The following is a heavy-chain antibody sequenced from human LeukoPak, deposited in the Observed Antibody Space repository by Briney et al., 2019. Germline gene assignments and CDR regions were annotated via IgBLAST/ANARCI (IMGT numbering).Heavy chain of an antibody. CDR2: ISYDGSNK. D-gene: IGHD6-19*01. J-gene: IGHJ4*02. CDR1: GFTFSSYG. Sequence: GGSLRLSCAASGFTFSSYGMHWVRQAPGKGLEWVAVISYDGSNKYYADSVKGRFTISRDNSKNTLYLQMNSLRAEDTAVYYCAKDKSSGTNWGQGTLVTVSS. CDR3: AKDKSSGTN. V-gene: IGHV3-30*18.